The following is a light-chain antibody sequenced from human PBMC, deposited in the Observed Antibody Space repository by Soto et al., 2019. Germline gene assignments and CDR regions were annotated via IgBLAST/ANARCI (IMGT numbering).Light chain of an antibody. J-gene: IGKJ2*01. CDR1: QTINAY. V-gene: IGKV1-39*01. CDR3: QQSYDTPYS. CDR2: GSS. Sequence: IQMTQSPSSLSASVGDRVTITCRASQTINAYISCYQQQPGKAPGLLIYGSSTLQSGVPSRFRGSGSWTEFTLTISNLQPEDFATYFCQQSYDTPYSFGRGTKLEIK.